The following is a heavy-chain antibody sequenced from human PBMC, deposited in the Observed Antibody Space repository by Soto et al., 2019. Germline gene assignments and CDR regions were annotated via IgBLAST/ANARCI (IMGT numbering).Heavy chain of an antibody. CDR3: ARPRNYDFWSGFRFDP. J-gene: IGHJ5*02. Sequence: SETLSLTCTVSGGSISSSSYYWGWIRQPPGKWLEWIGRIYYSGSTYYNPSLKSRVTISVDTSKNQFSLKLSSVTAADTAVYYCARPRNYDFWSGFRFDPWGQGTLVTVS. CDR1: GGSISSSSYY. D-gene: IGHD3-3*01. V-gene: IGHV4-39*01. CDR2: IYYSGST.